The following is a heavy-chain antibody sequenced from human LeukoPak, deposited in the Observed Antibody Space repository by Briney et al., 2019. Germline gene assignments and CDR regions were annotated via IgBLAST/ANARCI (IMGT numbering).Heavy chain of an antibody. J-gene: IGHJ3*02. D-gene: IGHD3-10*01. CDR2: ISWNGNNI. V-gene: IGHV3-9*01. CDR3: ARDMDGHFGSGTYSNDAFDI. Sequence: GGSLRLSCAASGFTFDGYAMYWVRQAPGKGLEWVSGISWNGNNIGYADSVRSRFTISRDNAKNSLYLQMKSLKPQDTAFYYSARDMDGHFGSGTYSNDAFDIWGQGTLVTVSS. CDR1: GFTFDGYA.